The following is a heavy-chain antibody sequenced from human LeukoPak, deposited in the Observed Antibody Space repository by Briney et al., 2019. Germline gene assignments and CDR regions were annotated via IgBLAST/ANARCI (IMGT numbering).Heavy chain of an antibody. D-gene: IGHD6-13*01. J-gene: IGHJ4*02. CDR2: MNPNSGNT. Sequence: GASVKVSCKASGYTFTSYDINWVRQATGQGLEWTGWMNPNSGNTGYAQKFQGRVTMTRNTSISTAYMELSSLRSEDTAVYYCARVRSAYRYSSSWYFFTFWGQGTLVTVSS. CDR1: GYTFTSYD. V-gene: IGHV1-8*01. CDR3: ARVRSAYRYSSSWYFFTF.